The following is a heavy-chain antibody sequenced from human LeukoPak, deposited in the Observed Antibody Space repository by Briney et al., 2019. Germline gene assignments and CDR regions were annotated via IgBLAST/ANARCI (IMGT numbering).Heavy chain of an antibody. V-gene: IGHV5-51*01. CDR2: IYPGDSDT. CDR3: ASLRAGPYYYMDV. D-gene: IGHD6-13*01. CDR1: GDSFTRYW. Sequence: GESLKISCKGSGDSFTRYWIAWVRQMPGKGLEWMGIIYPGDSDTRYSPSFQGQVTMSAGKSSRTAYLQWSSLKASDTAMYYCASLRAGPYYYMDVWGKGTTVTVSS. J-gene: IGHJ6*03.